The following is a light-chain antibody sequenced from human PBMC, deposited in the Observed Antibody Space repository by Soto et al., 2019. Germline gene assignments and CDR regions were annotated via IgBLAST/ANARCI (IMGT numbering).Light chain of an antibody. CDR1: SSDVGGYNY. CDR2: DVT. Sequence: QSVLTQPASVSGSPGQSITISCTGTSSDVGGYNYVSWYQQHPGKAPKLMIYDVTYRPSGVSNRFSGSKSGTTASLTLSGLQAEDEADYYCSSYTSTSTYVFGPGTKSPS. J-gene: IGLJ1*01. CDR3: SSYTSTSTYV. V-gene: IGLV2-14*01.